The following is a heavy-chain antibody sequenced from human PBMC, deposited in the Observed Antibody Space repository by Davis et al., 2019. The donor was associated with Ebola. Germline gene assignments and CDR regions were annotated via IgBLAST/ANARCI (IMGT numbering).Heavy chain of an antibody. V-gene: IGHV1-18*01. CDR2: ISAYNGNT. CDR3: ARAQFPTTSDH. J-gene: IGHJ4*02. D-gene: IGHD1-1*01. Sequence: AASVKVSCKASGYSFTTYGMNWVRQAPGQGLEWMGWISAYNGNTNYAQKLQGRVTMTTDTSTSTAYMEVGSLSSDDTAVYYCARAQFPTTSDHWGQGTLVTVSS. CDR1: GYSFTTYG.